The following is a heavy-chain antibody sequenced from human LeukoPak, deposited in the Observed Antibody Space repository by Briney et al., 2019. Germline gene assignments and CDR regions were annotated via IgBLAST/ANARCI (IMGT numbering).Heavy chain of an antibody. CDR1: GYTFTSYW. CDR3: ARSPSLRGGNYFDS. D-gene: IGHD3-16*01. Sequence: GESLKISCHGSGYTFTSYWITWVRQMPGKGLEWMGIIYPGDSYTRYSPSFQRQATISADKPIPTTYLQWSSLKASDTAMYYCARSPSLRGGNYFDSWGQGTLVTVSS. V-gene: IGHV5-51*04. J-gene: IGHJ4*02. CDR2: IYPGDSYT.